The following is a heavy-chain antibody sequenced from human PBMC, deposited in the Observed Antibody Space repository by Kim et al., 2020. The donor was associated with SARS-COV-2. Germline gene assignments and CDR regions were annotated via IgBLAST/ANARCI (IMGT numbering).Heavy chain of an antibody. CDR1: GFTFSSYA. Sequence: GGSLRLSCAASGFTFSSYAMHWARQAPGKGLEWVAVISYDGSNKYYADSVKGRFTISRDNSKNTLYLQMNSLRAEDTAVYYCARDRGLLWFAPGHTLDYWGQGTLVTVSS. D-gene: IGHD3-10*01. V-gene: IGHV3-30*04. J-gene: IGHJ4*02. CDR2: ISYDGSNK. CDR3: ARDRGLLWFAPGHTLDY.